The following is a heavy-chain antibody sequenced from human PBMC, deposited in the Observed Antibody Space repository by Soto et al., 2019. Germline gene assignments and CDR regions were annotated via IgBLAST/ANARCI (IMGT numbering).Heavy chain of an antibody. D-gene: IGHD3-10*01. V-gene: IGHV3-74*01. CDR1: GFTFSSYC. J-gene: IGHJ5*01. Sequence: EVQLVESGGGLVQPGGSLRLSCAASGFTFSSYCMHWVRQTPGKGLVWVSRITTDGSTKTYVDSVRGRFTISRDNAKNTLYLRMSSLSASNTALYYCARDRECDMFDSWGQGTLVTVSS. CDR3: ARDRECDMFDS. CDR2: ITTDGSTK.